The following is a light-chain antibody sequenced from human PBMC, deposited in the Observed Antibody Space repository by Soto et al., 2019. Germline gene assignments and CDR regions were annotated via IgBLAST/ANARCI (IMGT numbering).Light chain of an antibody. J-gene: IGKJ5*01. CDR3: QQRSNWPPIT. CDR2: DAS. V-gene: IGKV3-11*01. CDR1: QSVSSY. Sequence: EIVLTQAPATMPLSPGERATLACRASQSVSSYLAWYQQKPGQAPRLLIYDASNRATGIPARFSGSGSGTDFTLTISSLEPEYFAVYYCQQRSNWPPITFGQGTRLDIK.